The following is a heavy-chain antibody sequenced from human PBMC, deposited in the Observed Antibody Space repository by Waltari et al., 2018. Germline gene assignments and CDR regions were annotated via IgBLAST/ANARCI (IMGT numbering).Heavy chain of an antibody. CDR1: GLIFGDYA. V-gene: IGHV3-73*01. Sequence: EVQLVESGGALVQPGGYLTLSCPASGLIFGDYAMHWVRQASGKGPEWVGRIRSRTKGDATAYAEAVQGRFTISRDDSKNTAYLEMNSLKTDDTAVYYCIRPFEMGIDWGQGTLVTVSS. CDR3: IRPFEMGID. J-gene: IGHJ4*02. CDR2: IRSRTKGDAT. D-gene: IGHD7-27*01.